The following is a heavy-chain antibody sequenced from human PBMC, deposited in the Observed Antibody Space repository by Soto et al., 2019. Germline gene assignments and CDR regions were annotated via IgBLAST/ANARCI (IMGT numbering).Heavy chain of an antibody. J-gene: IGHJ6*02. CDR2: ISYDGSNK. Sequence: GGSLRLSCAASGFTFSSCGMHWVRQAPGKGLEWVAVISYDGSNKYYADSVKGRFTISRDNSKNTLYLQMNSLRAEDTAVYYCAKGRYYDSTATYYYYYGMDVWGQGTTVTVSS. CDR3: AKGRYYDSTATYYYYYGMDV. CDR1: GFTFSSCG. V-gene: IGHV3-30*18. D-gene: IGHD3-22*01.